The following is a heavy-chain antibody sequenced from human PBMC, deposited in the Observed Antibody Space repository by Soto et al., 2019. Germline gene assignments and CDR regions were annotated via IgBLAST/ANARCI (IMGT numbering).Heavy chain of an antibody. CDR3: ARSQTTVTTYDY. CDR1: GFIFSSYN. CDR2: IXSSTTXI. D-gene: IGHD4-17*01. Sequence: HPGXSPRLSCAASGFIFSSYNMNWVRQAPGKGVEWVSYIXSSTTXIYYADYVKGXXTITRDNXXNSLYLQMNSLRVDDTAVYYCARSQTTVTTYDYWGQGTLVTVSS. V-gene: IGHV3-48*01. J-gene: IGHJ4*02.